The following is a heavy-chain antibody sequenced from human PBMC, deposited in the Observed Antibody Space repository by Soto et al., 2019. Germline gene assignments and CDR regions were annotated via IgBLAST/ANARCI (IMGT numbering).Heavy chain of an antibody. J-gene: IGHJ4*02. D-gene: IGHD6-19*01. CDR3: ARPSGWSAYYFDY. Sequence: GEALKISCKGSGYSFTSYWICWVRQMPGKCLEWMGIIYPGDSDTRYSPSFQVQVTISTDKSIITSYLELSSLKASDTAMYDFARPSGWSAYYFDYRGKGTMVAVSS. V-gene: IGHV5-51*01. CDR2: IYPGDSDT. CDR1: GYSFTSYW.